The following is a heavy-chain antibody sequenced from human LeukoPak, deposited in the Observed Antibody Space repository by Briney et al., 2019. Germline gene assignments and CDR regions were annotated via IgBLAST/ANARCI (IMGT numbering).Heavy chain of an antibody. J-gene: IGHJ4*02. CDR3: ARGPRAAAGVRHLNY. CDR1: GYTFTSYD. CDR2: MNPNSGNT. V-gene: IGHV1-8*01. Sequence: GASLKVSCKASGYTFTSYDINWVRQATGQGLEWMGWMNPNSGNTGYAQKFQGRVTMTRNTSISTAYMELSSLRSEDTAVYYCARGPRAAAGVRHLNYWGQGTLVTVSS. D-gene: IGHD6-13*01.